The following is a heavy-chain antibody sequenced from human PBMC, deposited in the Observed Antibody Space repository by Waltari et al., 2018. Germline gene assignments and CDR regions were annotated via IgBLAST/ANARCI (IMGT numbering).Heavy chain of an antibody. J-gene: IGHJ6*02. CDR1: GGPISRKTYY. CDR3: ARVIAVAGTGGMDV. D-gene: IGHD6-19*01. Sequence: QVQLQESGPGLLKPSQTLSLTCTVSGGPISRKTYYWSWIRHPPGKGLEWIGYIYNSGDTFYQPSLKSRVTISKDTSKNQFSLRLRSVTAADTAVYYCARVIAVAGTGGMDVWGQGTTVTVSS. CDR2: IYNSGDT. V-gene: IGHV4-30-4*01.